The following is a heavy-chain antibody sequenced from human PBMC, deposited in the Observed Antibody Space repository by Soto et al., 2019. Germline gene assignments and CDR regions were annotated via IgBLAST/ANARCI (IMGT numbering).Heavy chain of an antibody. D-gene: IGHD2-15*01. CDR2: ISYDGSNK. V-gene: IGHV3-30*18. CDR3: AKDGGCSRGSCYYGMDV. CDR1: GFTFSSYG. Sequence: PGGSLRLSCAASGFTFSSYGMHWVRQAPGKGLEWVAVISYDGSNKYYADSVKGRFTISRDNSKNTLYLQMNSLRAEDTAVYYCAKDGGCSRGSCYYGMDVWGQGATVTVSS. J-gene: IGHJ6*02.